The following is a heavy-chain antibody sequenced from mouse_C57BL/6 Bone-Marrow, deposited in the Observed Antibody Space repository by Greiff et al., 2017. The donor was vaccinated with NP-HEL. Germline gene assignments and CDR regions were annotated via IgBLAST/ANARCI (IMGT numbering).Heavy chain of an antibody. CDR3: ARPGGEDY. CDR2: ISDGGSYT. Sequence: EVKLVESGGGLVKPGGSLKLSCAASGFTFSSYAMSWVRQTPEKRLEWVATISDGGSYTYYPDNVKGRFTISRDNAKNNLYLQMSHLKSEDTAMYYCARPGGEDYWGQGTSVTVSS. J-gene: IGHJ4*01. V-gene: IGHV5-4*03. CDR1: GFTFSSYA.